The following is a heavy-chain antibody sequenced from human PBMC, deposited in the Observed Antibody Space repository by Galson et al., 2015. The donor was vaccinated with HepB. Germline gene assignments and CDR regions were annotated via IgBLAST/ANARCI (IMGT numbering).Heavy chain of an antibody. Sequence: VKVSCKASGYIFTSKGISWVRQAPGQGLEWMGWISTNSGDTNYAQKFQGRVTMTTDTSTSTAYMELRSLRSDDTAVYYCARDVDHRFDHWGQGTLVTVSS. J-gene: IGHJ4*02. V-gene: IGHV1-18*01. CDR1: GYIFTSKG. CDR2: ISTNSGDT. CDR3: ARDVDHRFDH.